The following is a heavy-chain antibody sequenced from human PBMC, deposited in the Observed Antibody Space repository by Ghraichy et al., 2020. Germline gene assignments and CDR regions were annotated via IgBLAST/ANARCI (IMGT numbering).Heavy chain of an antibody. Sequence: LSLTCAASGFTFSNYVMSWVRQAPVKGLEWVSTISASGGGTYYADSVKGRFTNSRDNSKNTLYLQMNSLRADDTAVYYCAKAWGNCSGGVCPSYNWFDPWGQGTLVTVSS. V-gene: IGHV3-23*01. J-gene: IGHJ5*02. CDR1: GFTFSNYV. D-gene: IGHD2-8*02. CDR2: ISASGGGT. CDR3: AKAWGNCSGGVCPSYNWFDP.